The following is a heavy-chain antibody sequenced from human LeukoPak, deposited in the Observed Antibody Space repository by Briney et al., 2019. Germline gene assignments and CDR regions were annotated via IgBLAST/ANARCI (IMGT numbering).Heavy chain of an antibody. J-gene: IGHJ3*02. D-gene: IGHD5-18*01. CDR3: AKDRGYSYGVSGGGGPKHRNAFDI. Sequence: PGGSLRLSCAASGFTFSSYAMSWVRQAPGKGLEWVSAISGSGGSTYYADSVKGRFTISRDNSKNTLYLQMNSLRAEDTAVYYCAKDRGYSYGVSGGGGPKHRNAFDIWGKGQWSPSLQ. V-gene: IGHV3-23*01. CDR1: GFTFSSYA. CDR2: ISGSGGST.